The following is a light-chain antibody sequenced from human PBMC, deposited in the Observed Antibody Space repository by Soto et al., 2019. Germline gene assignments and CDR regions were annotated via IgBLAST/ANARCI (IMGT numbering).Light chain of an antibody. V-gene: IGKV3-11*01. CDR2: DTS. Sequence: EIVLTQSPATLSLSPGERATLSCRASQSIRSYLAWYQQKPGQAPRLLIHDTSNRATGIPARFSGSGSGTDFTLTISSLEPEDFAVYYCQQRINWPLTFGGGTKVDIK. CDR3: QQRINWPLT. CDR1: QSIRSY. J-gene: IGKJ4*01.